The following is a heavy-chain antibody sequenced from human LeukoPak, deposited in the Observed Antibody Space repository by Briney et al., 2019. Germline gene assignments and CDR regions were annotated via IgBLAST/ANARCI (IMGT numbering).Heavy chain of an antibody. J-gene: IGHJ6*02. D-gene: IGHD3-16*01. Sequence: PGGSLRLSCAASGFTFSSYWMSWARQAPGKGLEWVASINHNGNVNYYVDSVKGRFTISRDNAKNSLYLQMSNLRAEDTAVYFCAKGVGLDVWGQGATVTVSS. CDR3: AKGVGLDV. CDR1: GFTFSSYW. V-gene: IGHV3-7*03. CDR2: INHNGNVN.